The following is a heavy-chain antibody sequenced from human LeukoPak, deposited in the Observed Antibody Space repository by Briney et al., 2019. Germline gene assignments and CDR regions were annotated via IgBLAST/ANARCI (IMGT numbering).Heavy chain of an antibody. D-gene: IGHD4-17*01. J-gene: IGHJ4*02. CDR3: ARDTTGGDFNFDY. CDR1: GFTVSSNY. Sequence: GGSLRLSCAASGFTVSSNYMSWVRQAPGKGLEWVSVIYSGGSTYYADSVKGRFTISRDNSKNTLYLQMNSLRAEDTAVYYCARDTTGGDFNFDYWGQGTLVTVSS. CDR2: IYSGGST. V-gene: IGHV3-66*01.